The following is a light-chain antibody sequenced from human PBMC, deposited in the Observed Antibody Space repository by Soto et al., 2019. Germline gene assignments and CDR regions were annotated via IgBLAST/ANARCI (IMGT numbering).Light chain of an antibody. Sequence: DIRMTQSPSTLSAYVGDTVSITCRASPSINNWLAWYQQKPGKAPKLLMYDASTLESGVSSRFSGSGSGTEFTLTISSLQPDDFATYYCQQYDGHFGQGTKLETK. CDR1: PSINNW. J-gene: IGKJ2*01. CDR2: DAS. CDR3: QQYDGH. V-gene: IGKV1-5*01.